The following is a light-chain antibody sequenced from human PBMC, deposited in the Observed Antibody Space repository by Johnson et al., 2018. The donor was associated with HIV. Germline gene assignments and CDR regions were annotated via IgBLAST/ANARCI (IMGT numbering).Light chain of an antibody. CDR1: SSNVGNNY. CDR3: GTWDSSLSVYV. V-gene: IGLV1-51*02. Sequence: QLVLTQPPSVSAAPGQKVTISCSGSSSNVGNNYVSWYQQLPGAAPKLLIYETNKRPSGIPDRFSGSKSGTSATLGITGLQTGDEADYYCGTWDSSLSVYVFGTGTKVTVL. CDR2: ETN. J-gene: IGLJ1*01.